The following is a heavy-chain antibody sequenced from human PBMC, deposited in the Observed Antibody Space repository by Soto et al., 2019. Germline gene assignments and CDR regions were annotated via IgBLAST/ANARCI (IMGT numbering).Heavy chain of an antibody. V-gene: IGHV4-34*01. Sequence: PSETLSLTCAVYGGSFSGYYWSWIRQPPGKGLEWIGEINHSGSTNYNPSLKSRVTISVDTSKNQFSLKLSSVTAADTAVYYRARREYSGYLYCYYGMDVWGQGTTVTVSS. CDR2: INHSGST. CDR3: ARREYSGYLYCYYGMDV. CDR1: GGSFSGYY. D-gene: IGHD5-12*01. J-gene: IGHJ6*02.